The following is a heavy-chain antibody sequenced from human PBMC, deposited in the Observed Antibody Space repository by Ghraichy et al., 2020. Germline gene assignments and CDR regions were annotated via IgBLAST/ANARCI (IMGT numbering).Heavy chain of an antibody. Sequence: SETLSLTCTVSGGSVSRGSYYWSWIRQPPGKGLEWIGYIYYSGNTKYNPSLRSRVTISGDTSKNQFSLRLNSVTAADMAVYYCARGDYHDSSGYYDYWGQGTLVTVSS. CDR3: ARGDYHDSSGYYDY. J-gene: IGHJ4*02. V-gene: IGHV4-61*01. D-gene: IGHD3-22*01. CDR1: GGSVSRGSYY. CDR2: IYYSGNT.